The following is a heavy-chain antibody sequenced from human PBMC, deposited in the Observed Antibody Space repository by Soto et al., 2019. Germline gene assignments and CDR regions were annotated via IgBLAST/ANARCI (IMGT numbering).Heavy chain of an antibody. V-gene: IGHV4-39*01. D-gene: IGHD6-13*01. CDR1: GGAISSSRFH. J-gene: IGHJ5*02. CDR3: ARRERPAGTDWWFEP. CDR2: IYYSGST. Sequence: QLQLQESGPGLVKPSETLSLTCTVSGGAISSSRFHWGWILQPPGKGLEWIGSIYYSGSTYDSPSIKSLVTRSVATSKNQFSLKRSSGTAADAAAYYRARRERPAGTDWWFEPWGKGTLVTFSS.